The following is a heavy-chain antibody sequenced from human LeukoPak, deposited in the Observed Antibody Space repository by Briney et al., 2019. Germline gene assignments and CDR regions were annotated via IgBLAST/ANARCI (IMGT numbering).Heavy chain of an antibody. CDR3: ARGRSTDSYDNRLH. CDR2: ISGSGGST. D-gene: IGHD3-10*01. Sequence: PGGSLRLSCAASGFTFSNYAMSWVRQAPGKGLEWVSAISGSGGSTYYADSVKGRFTISRDNSKNTLYLQMNSLRGEDTAVYYCARGRSTDSYDNRLHWGQGTLVTVSS. CDR1: GFTFSNYA. V-gene: IGHV3-23*01. J-gene: IGHJ4*02.